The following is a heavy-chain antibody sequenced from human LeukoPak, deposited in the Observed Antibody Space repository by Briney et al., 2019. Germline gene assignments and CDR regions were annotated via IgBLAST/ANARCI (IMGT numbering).Heavy chain of an antibody. CDR1: GDSINTNN. V-gene: IGHV4-4*07. CDR2: LHNSGST. Sequence: SETLSLTCTVSGDSINTNNHWAWIRRPAGKGLEWIGRLHNSGSTNYNPSLQSRVTISVDTSKNQFSLKMTSATAADTAVYFCARDPLRSSFDPWGQGILVTVSS. CDR3: ARDPLRSSFDP. J-gene: IGHJ5*02. D-gene: IGHD6-13*01.